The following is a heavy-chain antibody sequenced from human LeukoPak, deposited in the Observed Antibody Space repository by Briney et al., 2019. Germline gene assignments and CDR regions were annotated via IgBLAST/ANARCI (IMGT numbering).Heavy chain of an antibody. V-gene: IGHV3-21*01. J-gene: IGHJ4*02. CDR2: IPSSSTSI. CDR3: VRVEDWGAAGNRMDY. CDR1: GFAFTSYT. D-gene: IGHD6-13*01. Sequence: XGSLRLSCAASGFAFTSYTMSWVRQAPGKGLEWVSSIPSSSTSIYYADSLRGRFTVSRDNAKNSLYLQMNSLRAEDTAVYSCVRVEDWGAAGNRMDYWGQGTLVTVSS.